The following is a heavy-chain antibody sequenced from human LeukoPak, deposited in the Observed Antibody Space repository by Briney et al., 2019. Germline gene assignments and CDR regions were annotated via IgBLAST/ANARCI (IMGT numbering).Heavy chain of an antibody. CDR1: GFTFDDYA. Sequence: PGRSLRLSCAASGFTFDDYAMHWVRQAPGKGLEWVSGISWNSGSIGYADSVKGRFTISRDNAKNSLYLQMNSLRAEDMALYYCAKDSRRYCSSTSCYGSYFDYWGQGTLVTVSS. CDR2: ISWNSGSI. D-gene: IGHD2-2*01. V-gene: IGHV3-9*03. CDR3: AKDSRRYCSSTSCYGSYFDY. J-gene: IGHJ4*02.